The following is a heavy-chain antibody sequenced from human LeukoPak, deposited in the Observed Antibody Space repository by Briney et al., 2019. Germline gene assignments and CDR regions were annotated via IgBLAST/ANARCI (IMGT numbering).Heavy chain of an antibody. Sequence: GRSLRLSCAASGFTFSSYAMHWVRQAPGKGLEWVAVISYDGSNKYYADSVKGRFTISRDNSKNTLYLQMNSLRSEDTAVYYCATGSLRAGSSQSNYWGQGTLVTVSS. V-gene: IGHV3-30-3*01. CDR2: ISYDGSNK. CDR3: ATGSLRAGSSQSNY. D-gene: IGHD3-10*01. CDR1: GFTFSSYA. J-gene: IGHJ4*02.